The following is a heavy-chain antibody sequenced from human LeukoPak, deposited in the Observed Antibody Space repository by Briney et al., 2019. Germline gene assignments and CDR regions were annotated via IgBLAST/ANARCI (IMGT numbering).Heavy chain of an antibody. V-gene: IGHV4-39*07. CDR2: IYYSGST. CDR3: ASLSRRKIVPRANDY. CDR1: GGSISSSSYY. D-gene: IGHD3-22*01. J-gene: IGHJ4*02. Sequence: SETLSLTCTVSGGSISSSSYYWGWIRQPPGKGLEWIGSIYYSGSTYYNPSLKSRVTISVDTSKNQFSLKLSSVTAADTAVYYCASLSRRKIVPRANDYWGQGTLLTVSS.